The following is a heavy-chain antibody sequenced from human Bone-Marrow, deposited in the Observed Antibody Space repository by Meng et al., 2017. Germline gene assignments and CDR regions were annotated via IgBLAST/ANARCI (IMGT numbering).Heavy chain of an antibody. V-gene: IGHV1-69*13. CDR3: AREVGLLAATMPTAGGHFDY. CDR1: GNSFSTYS. Sequence: SVKVSCKAPGNSFSTYSIAWVRQAPGQGLEWMGRIIPIFGTTTYAQRFQGRLTFTADRSTTTAYMDLSSLTSDDTAVYYCAREVGLLAATMPTAGGHFDYWGQGDLVTVSS. D-gene: IGHD5-12*01. J-gene: IGHJ4*02. CDR2: IIPIFGTT.